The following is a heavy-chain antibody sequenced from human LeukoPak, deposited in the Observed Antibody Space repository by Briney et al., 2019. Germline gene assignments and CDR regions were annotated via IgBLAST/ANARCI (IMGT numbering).Heavy chain of an antibody. CDR3: ARGGDSSTYYLTDAFYL. CDR2: IYTNGST. V-gene: IGHV4-4*07. CDR1: GGSISSYY. D-gene: IGHD3-22*01. Sequence: SETLSLNCTVSGGSISSYYWSWIRQPAGKGLEWIGRIYTNGSTNYNPSLKSRVTISVDTSKNQFSLKLSSVTAADTAVYYCARGGDSSTYYLTDAFYLWGHGTMVTVSS. J-gene: IGHJ3*01.